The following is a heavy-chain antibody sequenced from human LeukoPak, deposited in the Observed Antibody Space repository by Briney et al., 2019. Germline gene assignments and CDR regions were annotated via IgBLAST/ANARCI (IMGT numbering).Heavy chain of an antibody. CDR1: GYSISSGYY. CDR2: IYHSGST. CDR3: ARVRGGY. Sequence: SETLSLTCTVSGYSISSGYYWGWIRQPPGKGLEWIGSIYHSGSTYYNPSLKSRVTISVDTSKNQFSLKLSSVTAADTAVYYCARVRGGYWGQGTLVTVSS. D-gene: IGHD3-10*01. J-gene: IGHJ4*02. V-gene: IGHV4-38-2*02.